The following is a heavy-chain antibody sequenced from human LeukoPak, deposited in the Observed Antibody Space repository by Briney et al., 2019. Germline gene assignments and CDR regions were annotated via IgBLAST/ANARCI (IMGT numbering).Heavy chain of an antibody. D-gene: IGHD6-19*01. CDR1: GGSISSYY. J-gene: IGHJ3*02. CDR3: ARDSWLGSSLAFDI. V-gene: IGHV4-4*07. Sequence: SETLSLTCTVSGGSISSYYWSWIRQPAGKGLEWIGRIYTGGSTNYNPSLKSRVTMSVDTSKNQFSLKLRSVTAADTAVYYCARDSWLGSSLAFDIWGQGTMVTVSS. CDR2: IYTGGST.